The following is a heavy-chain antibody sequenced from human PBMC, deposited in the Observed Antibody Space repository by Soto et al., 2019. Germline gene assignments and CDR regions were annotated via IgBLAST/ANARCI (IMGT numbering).Heavy chain of an antibody. V-gene: IGHV3-30*14. CDR1: GFAFNTHA. CDR3: ARDVSTKYSFDY. J-gene: IGHJ4*02. D-gene: IGHD2-15*01. Sequence: PGGSLRLSCAASGFAFNTHAMHWVRQAPGKGPEWVAFISYDGSIKYHADSVKGRYTISRDNSKNTMDLQMTSLRPEDTAVYHCARDVSTKYSFDYWGQGTLVTVSS. CDR2: ISYDGSIK.